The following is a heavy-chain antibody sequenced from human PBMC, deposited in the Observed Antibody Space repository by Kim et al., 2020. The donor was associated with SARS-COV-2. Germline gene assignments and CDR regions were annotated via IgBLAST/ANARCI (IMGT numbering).Heavy chain of an antibody. CDR2: IYTTGTT. CDR1: GCSIGTYY. V-gene: IGHV4-4*07. CDR3: STEINVAATGPQDS. J-gene: IGHJ4*02. D-gene: IGHD3-9*01. Sequence: SETLSLTCTVSGCSIGTYYWSWIRQPAWKGLEWIGHIYTTGTTDYNPSLKSRVTMSVDTSKKQFSLKLRSVTAADTAIYYRSTEINVAATGPQDSWGLGT.